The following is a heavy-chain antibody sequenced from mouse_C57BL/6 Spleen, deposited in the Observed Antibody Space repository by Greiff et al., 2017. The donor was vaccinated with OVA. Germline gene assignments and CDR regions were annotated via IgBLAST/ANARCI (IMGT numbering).Heavy chain of an antibody. CDR3: AISMITNWFAY. J-gene: IGHJ3*01. V-gene: IGHV2-4*01. Sequence: QVQLKESGPGLVQPSQSLSITCTVSGFSLTSYGVHWVRQPPGKGLEWLGVIWSGGSTDYNAAFISRLSISKDNSKSQVFFKMNSLQADDTAIYYWAISMITNWFAYWGQGTLVTVSA. CDR2: IWSGGST. CDR1: GFSLTSYG. D-gene: IGHD2-4*01.